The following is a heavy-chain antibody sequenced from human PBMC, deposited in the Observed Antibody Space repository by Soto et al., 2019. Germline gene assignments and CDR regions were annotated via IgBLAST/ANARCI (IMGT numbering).Heavy chain of an antibody. CDR2: TYYRSKWYN. V-gene: IGHV6-1*01. CDR1: VDSVSSNSAA. Sequence: SQTLSLTCAISVDSVSSNSAAWNLISQSPSRGLEWLGRTYYRSKWYNDYAVSVKSRITINKDTSKNQFSLQLNSVTPEDTAVYYCATESIFGVVILSGHYGMDVWGQGTRVTVSS. CDR3: ATESIFGVVILSGHYGMDV. J-gene: IGHJ6*02. D-gene: IGHD3-3*01.